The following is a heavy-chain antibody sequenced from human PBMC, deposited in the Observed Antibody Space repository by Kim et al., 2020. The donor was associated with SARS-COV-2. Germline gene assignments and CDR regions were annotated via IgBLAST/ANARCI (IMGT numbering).Heavy chain of an antibody. J-gene: IGHJ6*02. V-gene: IGHV3-9*01. CDR3: AKSRGGAGFFYYGLDV. Sequence: SVNGRFTISRDNAKSFLYLQMNSLRPEDTALYYCAKSRGGAGFFYYGLDVWGQGTTVTVSS. D-gene: IGHD3-16*01.